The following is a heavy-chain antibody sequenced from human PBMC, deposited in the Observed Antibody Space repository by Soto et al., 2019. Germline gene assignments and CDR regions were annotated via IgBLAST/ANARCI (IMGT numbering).Heavy chain of an antibody. CDR1: GFTFSSYG. D-gene: IGHD3-16*02. Sequence: GGSLRLSCAASGFTFSSYGMHWVRQAPGKGLEWVAVISYDGSNKYYADSVKGRFTISRDNSKNTLYLQMNSLRAEDTAVYYCAKEDRGITFGGVIAHHLYYMDVWGKGTTVTVSS. V-gene: IGHV3-30*18. CDR2: ISYDGSNK. J-gene: IGHJ6*03. CDR3: AKEDRGITFGGVIAHHLYYMDV.